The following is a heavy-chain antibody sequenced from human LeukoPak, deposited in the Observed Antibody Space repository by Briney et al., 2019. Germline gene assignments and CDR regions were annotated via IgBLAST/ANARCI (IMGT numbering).Heavy chain of an antibody. Sequence: EASVKVSCKASGGTFSSYAISWVRQAPGQGLEWMGWISAYNGNTNYAQKLQGRVTMTTDTSTSTAYMELRSLRSDDTAVYYCARDRSNYYDSSGYPSVYWGQGTLVTVSS. CDR2: ISAYNGNT. J-gene: IGHJ4*02. V-gene: IGHV1-18*01. CDR1: GGTFSSYA. D-gene: IGHD3-22*01. CDR3: ARDRSNYYDSSGYPSVY.